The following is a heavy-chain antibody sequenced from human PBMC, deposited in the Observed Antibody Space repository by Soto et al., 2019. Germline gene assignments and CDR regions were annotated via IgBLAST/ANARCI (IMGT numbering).Heavy chain of an antibody. V-gene: IGHV1-18*01. D-gene: IGHD3-10*01. CDR3: ARDLDGSGSYYTNY. Sequence: ASVKVSCKTSGYTFSTIGISWVRQAPGQGLEWMGWISPHKDDTYYAQRLTGRVTMTTDTSTSTAYRELRSLRSDGTAVYFCARDLDGSGSYYTNYWGQGTLVTVSS. CDR2: ISPHKDDT. CDR1: GYTFSTIG. J-gene: IGHJ4*02.